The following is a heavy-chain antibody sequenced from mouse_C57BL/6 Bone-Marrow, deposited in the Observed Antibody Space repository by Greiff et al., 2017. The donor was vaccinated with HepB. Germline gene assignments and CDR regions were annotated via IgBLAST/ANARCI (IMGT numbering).Heavy chain of an antibody. J-gene: IGHJ3*01. CDR2: INPYNGDT. D-gene: IGHD2-10*01. Sequence: EVQLQQSGPELVKPGDSVKISCKASGYSFTGYFMNWVMQSHGKSLEWIGRINPYNGDTFYNQKFKGKATLTVVKSSSTAHMEIRSLTSEDSAVYYCARLAYSFAYWGQGTLVTVSA. CDR3: ARLAYSFAY. CDR1: GYSFTGYF. V-gene: IGHV1-20*01.